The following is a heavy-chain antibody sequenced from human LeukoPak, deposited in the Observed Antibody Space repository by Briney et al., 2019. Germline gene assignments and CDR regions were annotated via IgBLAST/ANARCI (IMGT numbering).Heavy chain of an antibody. J-gene: IGHJ4*02. CDR1: GFTLTTYS. V-gene: IGHV3-48*01. CDR2: ISSSGSGK. Sequence: GGSLRLSCAASGFTLTTYSMNWVRLAPGKGLEWLSYISSSGSGKYYADSVKGRCTVSRDNAKNSLFLQMDSLTAEDTAVYYCARGSYSSSYSFDYWGQGTLVTVSS. CDR3: ARGSYSSSYSFDY. D-gene: IGHD6-6*01.